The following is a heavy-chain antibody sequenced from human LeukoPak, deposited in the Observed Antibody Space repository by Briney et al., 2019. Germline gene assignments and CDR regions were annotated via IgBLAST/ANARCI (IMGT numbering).Heavy chain of an antibody. V-gene: IGHV3-53*01. CDR3: ARDRLVFARSGYGLDI. J-gene: IGHJ3*02. Sequence: GGSLRLSCAASGFTVSSNYMSWVRQAPGKGLEWVSVIYSGGSTYYADSVKGRFTISRDNSKNTLYLQMNSLRAEDTAVYYCARDRLVFARSGYGLDIWGQGTMVTVSS. CDR1: GFTVSSNY. D-gene: IGHD5-12*01. CDR2: IYSGGST.